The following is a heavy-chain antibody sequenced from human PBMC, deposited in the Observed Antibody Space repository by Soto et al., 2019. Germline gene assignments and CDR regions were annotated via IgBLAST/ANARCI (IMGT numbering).Heavy chain of an antibody. Sequence: QLQLQESGPGLVKPSETLSLTCTVTGGSISSSSYFWGWIRQPPGKGLEWIGSIYYSGSTYYNPSLKSRVTISVDTSKNQFSLKLSSVTAADTAVYYCASVVVVAVTPAYWGQGTVVTVSS. CDR1: GGSISSSSYF. D-gene: IGHD2-15*01. V-gene: IGHV4-39*01. CDR2: IYYSGST. CDR3: ASVVVVAVTPAY. J-gene: IGHJ4*02.